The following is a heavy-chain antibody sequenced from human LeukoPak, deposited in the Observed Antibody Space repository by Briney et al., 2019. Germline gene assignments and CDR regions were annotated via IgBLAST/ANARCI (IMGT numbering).Heavy chain of an antibody. V-gene: IGHV3-23*01. CDR3: AKDRPVYYSGSGYFDY. Sequence: QPGGSLRLSCAASGFTFTNYAMSWVRQAPGKGLEWVSGIRSSGVSLYHADSVKGRFTISRDSSKNTLYLQMNSLRAEDTAVYYCAKDRPVYYSGSGYFDYWGQGTLVTVSS. CDR2: IRSSGVSL. J-gene: IGHJ4*02. CDR1: GFTFTNYA. D-gene: IGHD3-10*01.